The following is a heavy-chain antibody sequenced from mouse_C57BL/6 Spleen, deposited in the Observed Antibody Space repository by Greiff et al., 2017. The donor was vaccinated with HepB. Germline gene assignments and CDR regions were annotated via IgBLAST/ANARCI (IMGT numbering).Heavy chain of an antibody. CDR1: GYAFSSSW. Sequence: VQLQQSGPELVKPGASVKISCKASGYAFSSSWMNWVKQRPGKGLEWIGRIYPGDGDTNYNGKFKGKATLTADKSSSTAYIQLSSLTSEDSAVYFCAREGDSWGQGTTLTVSS. J-gene: IGHJ2*01. CDR3: AREGDS. V-gene: IGHV1-82*01. CDR2: IYPGDGDT.